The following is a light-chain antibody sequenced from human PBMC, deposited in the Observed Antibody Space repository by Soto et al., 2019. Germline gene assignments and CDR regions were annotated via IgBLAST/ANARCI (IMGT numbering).Light chain of an antibody. J-gene: IGLJ3*02. Sequence: QSVLTQPPSASGTPGQRVTISCSGSSSNIGSNTVSWFRQLPGTAPKLLIYSNDQRPSGVPDRFSGSKSGTSASLAISGLQSEDEADYDCAAWDDSLNGWVFGGGTKLTVL. CDR3: AAWDDSLNGWV. V-gene: IGLV1-44*01. CDR1: SSNIGSNT. CDR2: SND.